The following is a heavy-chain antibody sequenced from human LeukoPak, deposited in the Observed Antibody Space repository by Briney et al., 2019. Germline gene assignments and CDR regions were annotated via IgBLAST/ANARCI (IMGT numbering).Heavy chain of an antibody. V-gene: IGHV3-21*01. CDR3: ARRGGYGDSYWYFDL. CDR2: ISSSSIYI. D-gene: IGHD4-17*01. Sequence: PGGSLRLSCATSGFTFSTYSMNWVRQAPGKGLEWVSSISSSSIYIYYADSVKGRFTISRDNAKNSLYLQMNSLRAEDTAVYYCARRGGYGDSYWYFDLWGRGTLVTVSS. J-gene: IGHJ2*01. CDR1: GFTFSTYS.